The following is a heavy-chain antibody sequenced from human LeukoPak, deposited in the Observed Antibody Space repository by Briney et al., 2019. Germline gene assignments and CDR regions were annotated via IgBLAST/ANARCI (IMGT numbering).Heavy chain of an antibody. CDR2: ITSSGSYT. CDR1: GFIFSTYG. J-gene: IGHJ4*02. CDR3: ATNRMIADY. D-gene: IGHD2-21*01. Sequence: PGRSLRLSCAASGFIFSTYGMNWVRQAPGKGLEWVSGITSSGSYTYYADSVKGRFTISRDNAKNSLFLQMNSLRAEDTAVYYCATNRMIADYWGQGTLVTVSS. V-gene: IGHV3-21*01.